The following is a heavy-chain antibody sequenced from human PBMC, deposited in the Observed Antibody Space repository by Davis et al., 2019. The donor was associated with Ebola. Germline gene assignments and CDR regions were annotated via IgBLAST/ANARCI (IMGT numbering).Heavy chain of an antibody. CDR3: ARGQWFGELLDNWFDP. CDR1: GGSFSGYY. J-gene: IGHJ5*02. V-gene: IGHV4-34*01. Sequence: MPSETLSLTCAVYGGSFSGYYWSWIRQPPGKGLEWIGEINHSGSTNYNPSLKRRVTISVDTSKNQFSLKLSSVTAADTAVYYCARGQWFGELLDNWFDPWGQGTLVTVSS. CDR2: INHSGST. D-gene: IGHD3-10*01.